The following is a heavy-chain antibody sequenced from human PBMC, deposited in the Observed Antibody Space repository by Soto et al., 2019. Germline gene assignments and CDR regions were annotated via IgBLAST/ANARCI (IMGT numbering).Heavy chain of an antibody. CDR1: GGTFSSYV. J-gene: IGHJ4*02. V-gene: IGHV1-69*03. CDR3: SYISSPSGFDF. Sequence: QVQLVQSGAEVKKPGSSVKVSCKASGGTFSSYVIIWVRQAPGQGLEWMGGIIPMFEKTTYGQRFQGRVTLTADESTTSTYRALSGLRADDAVFTFSSYISSPSGFDFWGQGTVVTVSS. CDR2: IIPMFEKT. D-gene: IGHD3-3*02.